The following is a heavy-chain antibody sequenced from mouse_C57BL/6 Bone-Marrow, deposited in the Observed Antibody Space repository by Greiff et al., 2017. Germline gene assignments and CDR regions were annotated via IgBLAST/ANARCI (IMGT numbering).Heavy chain of an antibody. CDR3: ARWPLLFSWYAMDY. V-gene: IGHV1-80*01. D-gene: IGHD2-1*01. CDR2: IYPGDGDT. Sequence: VQLQQSGAELVKPGASVKISCKASGYAFSSYWMNWVKQRPGKGLEWIGQIYPGDGDTNYNGKFKGKATLTADKSSSTASMQLSSLTSEDSAVYFCARWPLLFSWYAMDYWGQGTSVTVSS. J-gene: IGHJ4*01. CDR1: GYAFSSYW.